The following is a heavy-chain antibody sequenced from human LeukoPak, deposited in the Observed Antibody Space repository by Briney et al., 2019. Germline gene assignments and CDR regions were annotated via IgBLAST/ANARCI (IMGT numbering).Heavy chain of an antibody. CDR2: INPNSGGT. V-gene: IGHV1-2*02. CDR1: GYTFTIYY. D-gene: IGHD2-2*02. CDR3: ARNPAYCTSTSCYNDY. J-gene: IGHJ4*02. Sequence: ASVKVSCEASGYTFTIYYMHWVRQAPGQGLEWMGWINPNSGGTSYARRFQGRVTMTRDTSISTAYMELSRLTSDDTAVYYCARNPAYCTSTSCYNDYWGQGTLVTVSS.